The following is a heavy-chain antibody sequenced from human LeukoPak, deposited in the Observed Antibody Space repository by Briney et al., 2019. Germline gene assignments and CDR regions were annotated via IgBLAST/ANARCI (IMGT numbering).Heavy chain of an antibody. V-gene: IGHV3-23*01. Sequence: PGGSLRLSCAASGFTFSSYAMHWVRQAPGKGLEWVAAISYSGSNTYYADSVKGRFTISRDNSKNTLYLQMNSLRAEDTAVYYCAKRNIGFLEWLSEFDYWGQGTLVTVSS. D-gene: IGHD3-3*01. CDR1: GFTFSSYA. CDR3: AKRNIGFLEWLSEFDY. CDR2: ISYSGSNT. J-gene: IGHJ4*02.